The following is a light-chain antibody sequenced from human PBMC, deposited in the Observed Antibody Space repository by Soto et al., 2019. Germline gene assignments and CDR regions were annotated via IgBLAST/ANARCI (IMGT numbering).Light chain of an antibody. V-gene: IGKV1-13*02. Sequence: AIQMTQSPSSLSASVGDRVTISCRASQGIGSALGWYQQEPGKAPKLLIYAASNFQSGVPSRFSGSGSGTHLTLTISSLQPEDFATYYCQQLHGYPITFGQGTRLEIK. CDR3: QQLHGYPIT. CDR2: AAS. CDR1: QGIGSA. J-gene: IGKJ5*01.